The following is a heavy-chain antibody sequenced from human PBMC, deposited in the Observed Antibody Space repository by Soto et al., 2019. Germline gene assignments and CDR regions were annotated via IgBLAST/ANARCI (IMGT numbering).Heavy chain of an antibody. Sequence: QVQLVQSGAEVQKPGSSVKVSCKASGGTFSSYAISWVRQAPGQGLEWMGGIIPIFGTANYAQKFQGRVTITADESTSTAYMELSSLRSEDTAVYYCASYSSGWYRSKGYFDLWGRGTLVTVSS. V-gene: IGHV1-69*01. J-gene: IGHJ2*01. CDR3: ASYSSGWYRSKGYFDL. CDR1: GGTFSSYA. D-gene: IGHD6-19*01. CDR2: IIPIFGTA.